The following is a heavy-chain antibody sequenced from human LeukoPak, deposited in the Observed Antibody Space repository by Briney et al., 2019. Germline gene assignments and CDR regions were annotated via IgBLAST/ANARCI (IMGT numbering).Heavy chain of an antibody. CDR2: MNPINGNT. J-gene: IGHJ5*02. CDR3: VRDGEGVAISVNYWFAP. V-gene: IGHV1-8*01. Sequence: ASVKVSCKATGFTFTNYDINWVRQATGQGLEWMGWMNPINGNTGYAQKFQGRVTMTRDTSISTAYMELRSLTSEDTAVYYCVRDGEGVAISVNYWFAPWGQEPCHRLL. D-gene: IGHD3-10*01. CDR1: GFTFTNYD.